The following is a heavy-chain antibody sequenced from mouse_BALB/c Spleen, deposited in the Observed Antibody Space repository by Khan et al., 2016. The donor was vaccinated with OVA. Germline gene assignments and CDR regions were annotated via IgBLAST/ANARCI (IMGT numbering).Heavy chain of an antibody. CDR2: INPTSGYT. Sequence: QVQLQQSGAELAKPGASVKMSCKASGYPFTPYWMHWVKQRPGQGLEWIGYINPTSGYTDYNEKFKDRATLSEDKSSSTAYMQLSSLTSEDSAVYYCTRDRIDYWGQGTTLTVSS. V-gene: IGHV1-7*01. CDR1: GYPFTPYW. J-gene: IGHJ2*01. CDR3: TRDRIDY.